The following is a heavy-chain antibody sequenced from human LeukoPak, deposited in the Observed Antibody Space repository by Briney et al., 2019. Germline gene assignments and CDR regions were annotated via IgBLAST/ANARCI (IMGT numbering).Heavy chain of an antibody. CDR3: AKDLGPNSSSWYYFDY. CDR2: IWYDGSNK. CDR1: GFTFSSYG. J-gene: IGHJ4*02. V-gene: IGHV3-30*02. D-gene: IGHD6-13*01. Sequence: PGGSLRLSCAASGFTFSSYGMHWVRQAPGKGLEWVAVIWYDGSNKYYADSVKGRFTISRDNSKNTLYLQMNSPRAEDTAVYYCAKDLGPNSSSWYYFDYWGQGTLVTVSS.